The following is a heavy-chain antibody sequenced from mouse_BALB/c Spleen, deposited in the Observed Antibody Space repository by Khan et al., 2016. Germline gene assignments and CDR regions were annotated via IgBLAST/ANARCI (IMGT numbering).Heavy chain of an antibody. CDR3: ARWSYYYGSSYGWFAY. D-gene: IGHD1-1*01. CDR1: GYTFTDYW. J-gene: IGHJ3*01. V-gene: IGHV1-7*01. Sequence: QMQLEESGAEMAKPGASVKMSCKASGYTFTDYWMHWVKQRPGQGLEWIGYINPSTGYTEYNQKFKDKATLTADKSSSTAYMQLSSLTSEDSAVYYWARWSYYYGSSYGWFAYWGQGTLVTVSA. CDR2: INPSTGYT.